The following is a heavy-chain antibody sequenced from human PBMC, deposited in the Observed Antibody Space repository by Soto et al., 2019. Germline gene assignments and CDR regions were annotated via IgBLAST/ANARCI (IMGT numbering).Heavy chain of an antibody. J-gene: IGHJ4*02. Sequence: ASVKVSCKASGGTFSMYAISWVVRPPGQGLEWMGGIIPIFGTANYAQKFQGRVTITADKSTSTAYMELSSLRSEDTAVYYCARAPAQEQLSSVWGQGTLVTVSS. CDR3: ARAPAQEQLSSV. V-gene: IGHV1-69*06. CDR2: IIPIFGTA. CDR1: GGTFSMYA. D-gene: IGHD6-6*01.